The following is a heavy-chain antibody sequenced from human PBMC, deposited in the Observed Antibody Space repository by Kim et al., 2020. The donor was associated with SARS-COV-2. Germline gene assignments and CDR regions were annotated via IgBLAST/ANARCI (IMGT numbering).Heavy chain of an antibody. CDR3: ARDTGGSIDY. CDR2: SI. J-gene: IGHJ4*02. Sequence: SIDYADSMKGRFIVSRDSAKNSLYLQMNSLRAEDPALYYCARDTGGSIDYWGQGTPVTVSS. D-gene: IGHD3-10*01. V-gene: IGHV3-9*01.